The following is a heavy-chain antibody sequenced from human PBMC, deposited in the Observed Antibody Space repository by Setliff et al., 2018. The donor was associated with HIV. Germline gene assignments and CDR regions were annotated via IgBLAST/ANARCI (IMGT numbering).Heavy chain of an antibody. V-gene: IGHV1-8*02. CDR1: GYTFTGYY. D-gene: IGHD3-22*01. Sequence: ASVKVSCKASGYTFTGYYMHWVRQAPGQGLEWMGWMNPDSGNTGYAQKFQGKVTLTEDTSTDTAYMELSSLRSEDSAVYYCAAEKSFYYGGYSRGAPLDYWGQGTLVTVSS. CDR2: MNPDSGNT. J-gene: IGHJ4*02. CDR3: AAEKSFYYGGYSRGAPLDY.